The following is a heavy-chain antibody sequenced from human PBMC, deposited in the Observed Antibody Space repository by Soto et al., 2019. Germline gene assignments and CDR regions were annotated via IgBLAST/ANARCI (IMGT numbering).Heavy chain of an antibody. CDR1: GFTVSSNY. J-gene: IGHJ3*02. CDR3: ARDRDDYYDSSGLPQGAFDI. CDR2: IYSGGST. V-gene: IGHV3-53*01. D-gene: IGHD3-22*01. Sequence: EVPLVESGGGLIQPGGSLRLSCAASGFTVSSNYMSWVRQAPGKGLEWVSVIYSGGSTYYADSVKGRFTISRDNSKNTLYLQMNSLRAEDTAVYYCARDRDDYYDSSGLPQGAFDIWGQGTMVTVSS.